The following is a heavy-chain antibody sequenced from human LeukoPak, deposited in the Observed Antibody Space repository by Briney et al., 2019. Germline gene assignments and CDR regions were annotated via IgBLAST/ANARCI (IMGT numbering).Heavy chain of an antibody. J-gene: IGHJ5*02. CDR1: GGSISSYD. Sequence: PSENPSLTCTVSGGSISSYDWSWIRHPPGKGLEWIGYIYYSGSTNYNPSLKSRVTISVDPSKNQFSLKLSSVTAADTAVYFCARTRSGSYYRGNDWFDPWGQGTLVTVSS. CDR3: ARTRSGSYYRGNDWFDP. V-gene: IGHV4-59*01. CDR2: IYYSGST. D-gene: IGHD3-10*01.